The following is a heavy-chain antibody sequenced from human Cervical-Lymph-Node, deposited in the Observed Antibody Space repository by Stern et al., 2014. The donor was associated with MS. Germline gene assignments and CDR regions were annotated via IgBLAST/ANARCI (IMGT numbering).Heavy chain of an antibody. CDR3: ARGATINDFDF. D-gene: IGHD5-12*01. V-gene: IGHV4-31*03. Sequence: QVQLQESGPGLVKPSQTVSLTCTVSGASVSSSGYYWSWIRQHPGNGLEWIGYIYYTGSTYYNPSLKSRVSISVDTSKNRFSLRLSSVTAADTAVYFCARGATINDFDFWGQGTLVTVSS. J-gene: IGHJ4*02. CDR1: GASVSSSGYY. CDR2: IYYTGST.